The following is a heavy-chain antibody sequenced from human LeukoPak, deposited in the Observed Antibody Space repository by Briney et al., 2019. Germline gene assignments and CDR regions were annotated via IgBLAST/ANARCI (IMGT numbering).Heavy chain of an antibody. D-gene: IGHD2/OR15-2a*01. J-gene: IGHJ6*02. CDR2: IYPGDSHPCDSDT. Sequence: GESLQISCKGSGYSFTSYWIGWVRQLPGKGLEWMGIIYPGDSHPCDSDTRYSPSFQGQVAISADKSISTAYLQWSSLKASDTAVYYCARHSTSSIYSGMDVWGQGTTVTVSS. CDR1: GYSFTSYW. CDR3: ARHSTSSIYSGMDV. V-gene: IGHV5-51*01.